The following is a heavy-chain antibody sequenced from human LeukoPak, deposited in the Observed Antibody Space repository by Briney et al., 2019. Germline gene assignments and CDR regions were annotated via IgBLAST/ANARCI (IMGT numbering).Heavy chain of an antibody. V-gene: IGHV4-39*01. CDR3: ARHVGAIEVTMVRGVIITGWFDP. CDR1: GDSISSPSYY. Sequence: SETLSLTCTVSGDSISSPSYYWGWIRQPPGKGLEWIGSIYYSGSTYYNPSLKSRVTISVDTSKNQFSLELSSVTAADTAVYYCARHVGAIEVTMVRGVIITGWFDPWGQGTLVTVSS. CDR2: IYYSGST. J-gene: IGHJ5*02. D-gene: IGHD3-10*01.